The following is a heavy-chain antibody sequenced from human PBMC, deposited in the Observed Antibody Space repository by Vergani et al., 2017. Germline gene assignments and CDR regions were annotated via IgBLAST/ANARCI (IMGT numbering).Heavy chain of an antibody. D-gene: IGHD3-22*01. V-gene: IGHV3-11*01. J-gene: IGHJ3*02. CDR1: GFTFSDYY. CDR2: ISSSGSTI. CDR3: EREKGMNYYDSSGYYDGFDI. Sequence: QVQLVESGGGLVKPGGSLRLSCAASGFTFSDYYMSWIRQAPGKGLEWVSYISSSGSTIYYADSVKGRFTISRDNAKNSLYLQMNSLRAEDTAVYYCEREKGMNYYDSSGYYDGFDIWGQGTMVTVSS.